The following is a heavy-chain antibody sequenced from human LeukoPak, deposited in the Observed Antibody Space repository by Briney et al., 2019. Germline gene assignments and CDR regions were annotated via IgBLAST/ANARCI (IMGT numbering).Heavy chain of an antibody. Sequence: GESLRLSCAVSGFSIRSSWISWVRHTPGKGLEWVADMNEDGHGTYYVDSVKGRFTVSRDNAKNSLYLQMSSLRADDTAVYYCARDPAWGAIDYWGQGTLVTVSS. J-gene: IGHJ4*02. CDR3: ARDPAWGAIDY. V-gene: IGHV3-7*01. D-gene: IGHD7-27*01. CDR2: MNEDGHGT. CDR1: GFSIRSSW.